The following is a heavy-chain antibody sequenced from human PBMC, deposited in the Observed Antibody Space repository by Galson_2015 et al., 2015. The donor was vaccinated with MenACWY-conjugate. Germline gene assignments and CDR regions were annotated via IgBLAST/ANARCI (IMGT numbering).Heavy chain of an antibody. D-gene: IGHD1-26*01. CDR1: GFTFSTYS. CDR3: TRRTGGSYDY. CDR2: ISSSSIYI. J-gene: IGHJ4*02. Sequence: SLRLSCAASGFTFSTYSMNWVRQAPGKGLEWVSSISSSSIYIYYTDSVKGRFTISRDNAKNSLYLQMNSLRVEDTAVYYCTRRTGGSYDYWGQGTLVTVFS. V-gene: IGHV3-21*04.